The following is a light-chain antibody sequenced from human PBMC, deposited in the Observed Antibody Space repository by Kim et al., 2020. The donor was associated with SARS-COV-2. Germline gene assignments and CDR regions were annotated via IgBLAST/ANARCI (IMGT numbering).Light chain of an antibody. CDR2: RAS. CDR1: QSVSIF. Sequence: SASVGDRVTITCRASQSVSIFLAWYQQKPGKAPKLLIYRASSLESGVPSSFSGSGSGTEFTLTITSLQPDDFATYYCQQYHTYPWTFGHGTKVDI. V-gene: IGKV1-5*03. CDR3: QQYHTYPWT. J-gene: IGKJ1*01.